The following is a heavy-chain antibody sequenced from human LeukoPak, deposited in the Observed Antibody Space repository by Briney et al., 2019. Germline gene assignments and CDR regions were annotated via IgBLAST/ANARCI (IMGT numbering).Heavy chain of an antibody. J-gene: IGHJ4*02. CDR2: IGWNSGRI. CDR3: TKDIDPKQQQIFDS. D-gene: IGHD6-13*01. CDR1: GFTFDDYA. V-gene: IGHV3-9*01. Sequence: GGSLRLSCAASGFTFDDYAMHWVRQAPGKGLEWVSGIGWNSGRIGYADSVRGRFTISRDNAKNSLYLQMNGLRAEDTAFYYCTKDIDPKQQQIFDSWGQGTLVIVSS.